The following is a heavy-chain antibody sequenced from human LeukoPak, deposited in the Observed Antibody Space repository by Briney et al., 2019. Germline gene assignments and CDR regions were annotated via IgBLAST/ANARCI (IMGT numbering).Heavy chain of an antibody. CDR1: DGSISSYY. Sequence: SETLSLTCTVSDGSISSYYWSWIRQPPGKGLEWIGYIWYTGSTGYNPSLKSRVTISLDTSKNQFSLMLSSVAAADTAVYYCARDKGYSQDYYGSGSPNWFDPWGQGTLVTVSS. CDR2: IWYTGST. CDR3: ARDKGYSQDYYGSGSPNWFDP. V-gene: IGHV4-59*01. J-gene: IGHJ5*02. D-gene: IGHD3-10*01.